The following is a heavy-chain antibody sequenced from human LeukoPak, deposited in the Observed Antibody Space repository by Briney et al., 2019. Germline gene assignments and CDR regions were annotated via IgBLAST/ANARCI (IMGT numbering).Heavy chain of an antibody. V-gene: IGHV3-7*01. J-gene: IGHJ4*02. CDR3: ARTTHDYGDYYFDY. Sequence: GSLRLSCAASGFTFSSYWMSWVRQAPGKGLEWVANIKQDGSEKYYVDSVKGRFTISRDNAKNSLYLQMNSLRAEDTAVYYCARTTHDYGDYYFDYWGQGTLVTVSS. CDR1: GFTFSSYW. CDR2: IKQDGSEK. D-gene: IGHD4-17*01.